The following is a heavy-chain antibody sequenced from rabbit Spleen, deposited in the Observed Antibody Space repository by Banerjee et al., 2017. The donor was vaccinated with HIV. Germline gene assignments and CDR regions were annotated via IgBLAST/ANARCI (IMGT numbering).Heavy chain of an antibody. CDR3: ARDGDDDMGDFDL. V-gene: IGHV1S45*01. CDR1: GFSFSGSYW. CDR2: IGIAGGIP. D-gene: IGHD2-1*01. Sequence: QEQLVESGGGLVQPEGSLTLTCKASGFSFSGSYWICWVRQAPGKGLEWIACIGIAGGIPGYASWAKGRFTISKTSSTTVTLQMTSLTGADTATYFCARDGDDDMGDFDLWGPGTLVTVS. J-gene: IGHJ4*01.